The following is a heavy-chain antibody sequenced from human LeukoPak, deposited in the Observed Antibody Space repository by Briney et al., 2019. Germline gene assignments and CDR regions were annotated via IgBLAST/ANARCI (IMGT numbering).Heavy chain of an antibody. J-gene: IGHJ3*01. CDR1: GGSFTTHY. CDR3: ASDSISINAFDA. D-gene: IGHD3-10*01. Sequence: SETLSLTCTVSGGSFTTHYWSWLRQPPGKGLEWIGYISYIGSTNYNPSLKSRVTISIDTSKNEVSLMLTSVTAADTAVYYCASDSISINAFDAWGQGTMVTVSS. CDR2: ISYIGST. V-gene: IGHV4-59*11.